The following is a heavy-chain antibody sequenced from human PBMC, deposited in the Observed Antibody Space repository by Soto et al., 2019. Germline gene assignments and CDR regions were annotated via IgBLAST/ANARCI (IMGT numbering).Heavy chain of an antibody. CDR2: IDWDDDK. Sequence: PTLVNPTQTLTLTCTFSGFSLSTSGMCVSWIRQPPGKALEWLALIDWDDDKYYSTSLKTRLTISKDTSKNQVVLTMTNMDPVDTATYYCARIPIAAAGTGERYYYYYGMDVWGQGTTVTVSS. J-gene: IGHJ6*02. V-gene: IGHV2-70*01. CDR1: GFSLSTSGMC. D-gene: IGHD6-13*01. CDR3: ARIPIAAAGTGERYYYYYGMDV.